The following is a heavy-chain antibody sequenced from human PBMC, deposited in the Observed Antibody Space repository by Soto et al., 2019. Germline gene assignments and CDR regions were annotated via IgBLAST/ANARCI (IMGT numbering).Heavy chain of an antibody. V-gene: IGHV4-39*01. D-gene: IGHD3-16*01. Sequence: QLQLQESGPGLVKPSETLSLTCTVSGGSISSSSYYWGWIRQPPGKGLEWIGSIYYSGSTYYNPYLKSRVTLSVDTTTNQFSLRLSAVTAADTAVYYCARRPNMGSIIGKPTEGDYCDYWGQGTLVTVSS. CDR3: ARRPNMGSIIGKPTEGDYCDY. CDR1: GGSISSSSYY. J-gene: IGHJ4*02. CDR2: IYYSGST.